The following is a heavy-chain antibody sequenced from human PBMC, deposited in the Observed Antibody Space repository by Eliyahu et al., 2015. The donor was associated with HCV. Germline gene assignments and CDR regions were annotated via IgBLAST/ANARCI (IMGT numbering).Heavy chain of an antibody. J-gene: IGHJ4*02. CDR3: AKEPAYYGDWEYYFDY. CDR1: GFTFSSYG. CDR2: ISYDGSNK. Sequence: QVQLVESGGGVVQPGRSLRLSCAASGFTFSSYGMHWVRQAPGKGLGGVAVISYDGSNKYYADSVKGRFTISRDNSKNTLYLQMNSLRAEDTAVYYCAKEPAYYGDWEYYFDYWGQGTLVTVSS. D-gene: IGHD4-17*01. V-gene: IGHV3-30*18.